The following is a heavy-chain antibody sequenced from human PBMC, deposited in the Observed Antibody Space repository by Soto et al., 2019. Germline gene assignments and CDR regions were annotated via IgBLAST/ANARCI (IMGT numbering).Heavy chain of an antibody. Sequence: PGGSLRLSCAASGFTVSSNYMSWVRQAPGKGLEWVSVIYSGGSTYYADSVKGRFTISRDNSKNTLYLQMNSLRAEDTAVYYCAREVVTAIKYYYYGMDVWGQGTTVTVSS. CDR2: IYSGGST. CDR1: GFTVSSNY. D-gene: IGHD2-21*02. J-gene: IGHJ6*02. CDR3: AREVVTAIKYYYYGMDV. V-gene: IGHV3-66*01.